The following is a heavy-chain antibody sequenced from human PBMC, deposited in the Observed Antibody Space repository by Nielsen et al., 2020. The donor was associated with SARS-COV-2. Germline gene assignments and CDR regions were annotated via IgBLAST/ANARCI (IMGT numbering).Heavy chain of an antibody. D-gene: IGHD3-3*01. Sequence: ASVKVSCKVSGYTLTELSMHWVRQAPGKGLEWMGGFDPEDGETIYAQKFQGRVTMTEDTSTDTAYMELSSLRSDDTAVYYCARHIPYYDFWSGPTAFDYWGQGTLVTVSS. V-gene: IGHV1-24*01. CDR3: ARHIPYYDFWSGPTAFDY. CDR1: GYTLTELS. J-gene: IGHJ4*02. CDR2: FDPEDGET.